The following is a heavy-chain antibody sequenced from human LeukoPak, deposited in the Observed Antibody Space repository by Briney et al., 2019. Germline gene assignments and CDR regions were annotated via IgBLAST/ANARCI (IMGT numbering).Heavy chain of an antibody. J-gene: IGHJ4*02. CDR1: GFTISNYV. V-gene: IGHV3-23*01. D-gene: IGHD3-22*01. CDR3: AKEALNLYYYDSSAYYGNYFDF. CDR2: ISGSGHST. Sequence: GGSLRLSCAASGFTISNYVTTWVRQAPGKGLEWVCVISGSGHSTYYADSVKGRFTISRDNSKNTLYLQMNSLRAEDTAVYYCAKEALNLYYYDSSAYYGNYFDFWGQGTLVTVSS.